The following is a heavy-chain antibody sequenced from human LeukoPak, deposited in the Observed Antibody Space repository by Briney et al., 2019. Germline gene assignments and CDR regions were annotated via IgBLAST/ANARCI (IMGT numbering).Heavy chain of an antibody. Sequence: GSLRLSCAASGFTFSNYWMHWVRPAPGKGLVWVSRIKGDGSHTIYADSVKGRFTISRDNAKNTLYLQMKSLRAEDTAVYYCVRDWDHFDFDSWGQGTLVTVSS. CDR1: GFTFSNYW. CDR3: VRDWDHFDFDS. CDR2: IKGDGSHT. J-gene: IGHJ5*01. V-gene: IGHV3-74*01. D-gene: IGHD3-9*01.